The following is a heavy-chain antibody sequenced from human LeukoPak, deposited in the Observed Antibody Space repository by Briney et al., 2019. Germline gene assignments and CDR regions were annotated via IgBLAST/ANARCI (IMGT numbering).Heavy chain of an antibody. CDR1: GFTFDDYA. CDR2: ISWNSGSI. V-gene: IGHV3-9*01. D-gene: IGHD5-12*01. Sequence: GGSLKLSCAASGFTFDDYAMHWVRQAPGKGLEWVSGISWNSGSIGYADSVKGRFTISRDNAKNSLYLQMNSLRAEDTALYYCAKDIGYSGYSSHFDYWGQGTLVTVSS. CDR3: AKDIGYSGYSSHFDY. J-gene: IGHJ4*02.